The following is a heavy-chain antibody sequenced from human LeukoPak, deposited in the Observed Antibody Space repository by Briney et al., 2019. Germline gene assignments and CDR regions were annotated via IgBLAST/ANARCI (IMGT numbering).Heavy chain of an antibody. D-gene: IGHD4-17*01. V-gene: IGHV3-33*01. CDR2: IWYDGSNK. J-gene: IGHJ4*02. CDR3: ARLAPHGEHPF. CDR1: GFTFSSYG. Sequence: PGGSLRLSCAASGFTFSSYGMHWVRQAPGKGLEWVAVIWYDGSNKYYADSVKGRFTISRDDSKNTLYLQMNSLRAEDTAVYYCARLAPHGEHPFWGQGTLVTVSS.